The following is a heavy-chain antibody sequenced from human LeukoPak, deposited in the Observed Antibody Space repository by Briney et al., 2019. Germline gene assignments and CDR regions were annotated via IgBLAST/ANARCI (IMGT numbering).Heavy chain of an antibody. V-gene: IGHV4-39*01. J-gene: IGHJ4*02. CDR3: ASLPYSSGWYDY. D-gene: IGHD6-19*01. Sequence: SETLSLTCTVSGGSISSSSYYWGWIRQPPGKGLEWIGSIYYSGSTYYNPSLKSRVTISVDTSKNQFSLKLSSVTAADTAVYYCASLPYSSGWYDYWGQGTLVTVSS. CDR2: IYYSGST. CDR1: GGSISSSSYY.